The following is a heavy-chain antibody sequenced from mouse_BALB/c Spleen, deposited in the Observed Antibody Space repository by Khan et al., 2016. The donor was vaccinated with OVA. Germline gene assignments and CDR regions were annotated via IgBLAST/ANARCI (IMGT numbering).Heavy chain of an antibody. CDR3: ARDGYTPGFAY. D-gene: IGHD2-3*01. CDR2: IDPENGDT. V-gene: IGHV14-1*02. Sequence: VQLQQSGAELVRPGALVKLSCKASGFNIKDYYMYWVKQRPEQGLVWIGRIDPENGDTIYDPKFQGKASITSDTSSNTAYLQLSSLTSEDTAVYYCARDGYTPGFAYWGQGTLVTVSA. CDR1: GFNIKDYY. J-gene: IGHJ3*01.